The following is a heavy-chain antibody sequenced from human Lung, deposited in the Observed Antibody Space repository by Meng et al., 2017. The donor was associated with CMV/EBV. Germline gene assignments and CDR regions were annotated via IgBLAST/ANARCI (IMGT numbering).Heavy chain of an antibody. CDR3: ARVDFWSGYHQKGVLGTEKLQY. CDR2: IFPADSDT. V-gene: IGHV5-51*01. CDR1: GYNLTNHW. J-gene: IGHJ1*01. Sequence: EFXKTSRRGSGYNLTNHWIGRVRQMPGKGLEWMGIIFPADSDTRYCPSFQGQVTITADKSISTAYLQWSSLKASDTAIYYCARVDFWSGYHQKGVLGTEKLQYSGQGTLVTVSS. D-gene: IGHD3-3*01.